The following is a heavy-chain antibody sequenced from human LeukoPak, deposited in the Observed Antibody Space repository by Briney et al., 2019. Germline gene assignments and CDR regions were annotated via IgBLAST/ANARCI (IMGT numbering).Heavy chain of an antibody. J-gene: IGHJ6*04. V-gene: IGHV3-11*04. CDR2: IGSGGSTI. Sequence: GGSLRPSCAASGFSFSDYYMSWIRQAPGKGLEWVAYIGSGGSTIFYADSVKGRFTISRDNAKNSLYLQMNSLRAEDTAVYYCAELGITMIGGVWGKGTTVTISS. D-gene: IGHD3-10*02. CDR1: GFSFSDYY. CDR3: AELGITMIGGV.